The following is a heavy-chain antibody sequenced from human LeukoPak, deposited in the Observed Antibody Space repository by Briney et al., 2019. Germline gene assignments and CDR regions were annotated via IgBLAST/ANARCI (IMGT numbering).Heavy chain of an antibody. J-gene: IGHJ4*02. CDR3: ARGVYIAAAQYGY. CDR1: GGSISSYY. CDR2: IYYSGTT. Sequence: PSETLSLTCTVCGGSISSYYWSWIRQPRGKGLESIVYIYYSGTTNYNPPLNTRVTISVDTSKNQFSLKLSSVTAADTAVYYCARGVYIAAAQYGYWGQGTLGTVS. V-gene: IGHV4-59*01. D-gene: IGHD6-13*01.